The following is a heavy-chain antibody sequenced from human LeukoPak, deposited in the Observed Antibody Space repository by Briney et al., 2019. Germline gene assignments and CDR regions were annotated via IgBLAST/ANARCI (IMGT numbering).Heavy chain of an antibody. CDR2: FDPEDGET. CDR3: ATDQYSSGWYNY. Sequence: ASVKVSCKVSGYTLTELSMHWVRQAPGEGLEWMGGFDPEDGETIYAQKFQGRVTMTEDTSTDTAYMELSSLRSEDTAVYYCATDQYSSGWYNYWGQGTLVTVSS. V-gene: IGHV1-24*01. D-gene: IGHD6-19*01. CDR1: GYTLTELS. J-gene: IGHJ4*02.